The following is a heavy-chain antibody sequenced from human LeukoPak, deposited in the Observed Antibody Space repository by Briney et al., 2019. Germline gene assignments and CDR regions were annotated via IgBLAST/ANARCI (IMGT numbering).Heavy chain of an antibody. Sequence: GGSLRLSCAASGFIFSGYAIHWVRQAPGKGLQWVALVSYDGGDKFYANSVRGRFTIARDNSKTTVYLQMNSLRAEDTAVYYCARVRVRGVIITYYYYAMDVWGQGTTVTVSS. CDR3: ARVRVRGVIITYYYYAMDV. CDR1: GFIFSGYA. V-gene: IGHV3-30*04. D-gene: IGHD3-10*01. CDR2: VSYDGGDK. J-gene: IGHJ6*02.